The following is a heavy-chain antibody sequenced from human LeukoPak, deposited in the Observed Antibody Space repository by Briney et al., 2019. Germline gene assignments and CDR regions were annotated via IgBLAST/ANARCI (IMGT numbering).Heavy chain of an antibody. CDR2: ITPIFGTA. CDR3: ARANHGTYYYDSSGLIGGYFDY. Sequence: ASVKVSCKASGGTFSSYAISWVRQAPGQGLEWMGGITPIFGTANYAQKFQGRVTITADESTSTAYMELSSLRSEDTAVYYCARANHGTYYYDSSGLIGGYFDYWGQGTLVTVSS. V-gene: IGHV1-69*13. J-gene: IGHJ4*02. CDR1: GGTFSSYA. D-gene: IGHD3-22*01.